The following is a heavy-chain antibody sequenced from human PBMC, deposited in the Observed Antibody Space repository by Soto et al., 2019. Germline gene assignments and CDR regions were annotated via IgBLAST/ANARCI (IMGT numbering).Heavy chain of an antibody. Sequence: EVQLVESGGGLVQPGGSLRLSCAASGFTFSSYWMHWVRQDPGKGLVWVSSIKTDGTATQYADSVKGRFTVSRDNANKTLYLKMNSLRAEDTAVYYCAKALSWGQCDCWGPGTLVTVSS. CDR3: AKALSWGQCDC. J-gene: IGHJ4*02. CDR2: IKTDGTAT. V-gene: IGHV3-74*03. CDR1: GFTFSSYW. D-gene: IGHD3-16*01.